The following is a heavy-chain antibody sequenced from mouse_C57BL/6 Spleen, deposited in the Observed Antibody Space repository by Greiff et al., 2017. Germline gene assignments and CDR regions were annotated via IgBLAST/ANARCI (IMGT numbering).Heavy chain of an antibody. CDR1: GYTFTSYW. J-gene: IGHJ1*03. D-gene: IGHD1-1*01. Sequence: QVQLQQPGAELVKPGASVKLSCKASGYTFTSYWLHWVQQRPGRGLEWIGWIDPNSGGPKYNETFKSKATLTVDKPSSPAYMQLSSLTSEDSAVYYCARRDYGSSYVSYFDVWGTGTTVTVSS. CDR3: ARRDYGSSYVSYFDV. V-gene: IGHV1-72*01. CDR2: IDPNSGGP.